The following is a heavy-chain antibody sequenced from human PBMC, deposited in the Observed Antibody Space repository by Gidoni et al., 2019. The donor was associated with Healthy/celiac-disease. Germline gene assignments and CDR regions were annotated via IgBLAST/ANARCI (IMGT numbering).Heavy chain of an antibody. D-gene: IGHD4-17*01. J-gene: IGHJ4*02. CDR3: ARASKTTVTSPIWFDY. Sequence: QLQLQESGSGLVKPSQTLSLTCAVSGGSISSGGYSWSWIRQPPGKGLEWIGYIYHSGSPYYNPSLKSRVTISVDRSKNQFSLKLSSVTAADTAVYYCARASKTTVTSPIWFDYWGQGTLVTVSS. CDR2: IYHSGSP. CDR1: GGSISSGGYS. V-gene: IGHV4-30-2*01.